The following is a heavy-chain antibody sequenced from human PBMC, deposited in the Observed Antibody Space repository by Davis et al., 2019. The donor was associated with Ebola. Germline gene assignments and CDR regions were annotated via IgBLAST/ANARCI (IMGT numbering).Heavy chain of an antibody. CDR3: VSGENGDY. D-gene: IGHD1-1*01. J-gene: IGHJ4*02. V-gene: IGHV3-23*01. CDR2: ISAIGGDT. Sequence: GESLKISCAASGFTFSSYAMSWVRQAPGKGLEWVSRISAIGGDTYYADSVKGRFTISRDNAKNTLFLQLNSLRVEDTALYYCVSGENGDYWGQGTQVTVSS. CDR1: GFTFSSYA.